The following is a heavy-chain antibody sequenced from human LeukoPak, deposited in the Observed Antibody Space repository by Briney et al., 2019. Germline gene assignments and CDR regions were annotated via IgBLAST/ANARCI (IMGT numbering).Heavy chain of an antibody. CDR3: ASGSYPTKGPFDI. CDR2: IRYDGSNK. Sequence: PGGSLRLSCAASGFTFSSYGMHWVRQAPGKGLEWVAFIRYDGSNKYYADSVKGRFTISRDNAKNSLYLQMNSLRAEDTAVYYCASGSYPTKGPFDIWGQGTMVTVSS. V-gene: IGHV3-30*02. D-gene: IGHD1-26*01. J-gene: IGHJ3*02. CDR1: GFTFSSYG.